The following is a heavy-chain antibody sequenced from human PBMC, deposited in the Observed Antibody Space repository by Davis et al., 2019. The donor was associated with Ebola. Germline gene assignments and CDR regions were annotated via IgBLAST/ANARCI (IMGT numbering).Heavy chain of an antibody. V-gene: IGHV3-21*01. CDR1: GFTFSSYS. CDR3: APYCTGGVCNYGMDV. Sequence: PGGSLRLSCAASGFTFSSYSMNWVRQAPGKGLEWVSSISSSSSYIYYADSVKGRFTISRDNAKNSLYLQMNSLRAEDTAVYYCAPYCTGGVCNYGMDVWGQGTQVTVSS. CDR2: ISSSSSYI. D-gene: IGHD2-8*02. J-gene: IGHJ6*02.